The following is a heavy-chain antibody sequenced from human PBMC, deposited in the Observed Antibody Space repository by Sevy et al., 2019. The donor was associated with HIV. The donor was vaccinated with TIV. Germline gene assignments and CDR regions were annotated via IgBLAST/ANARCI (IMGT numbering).Heavy chain of an antibody. V-gene: IGHV3-30*04. D-gene: IGHD1-26*01. CDR2: ISHDEILK. CDR3: ARDLPHLLPWELTRGSDY. CDR1: GFTLSSYA. J-gene: IGHJ4*02. Sequence: GVSLRLSCAASGFTLSSYAVHWVRQAPGRGLEWVAIISHDEILKEYTDAVKGRFTISRDNSKNTVYLQMNSLRAEDTAVYYCARDLPHLLPWELTRGSDYWGQGTLVTVSS.